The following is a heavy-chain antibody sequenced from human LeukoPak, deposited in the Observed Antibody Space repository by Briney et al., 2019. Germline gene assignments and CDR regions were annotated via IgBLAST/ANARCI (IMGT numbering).Heavy chain of an antibody. Sequence: GRSLRLSCAASGFTFDDYAMHWVRQAAGKGLEWASGISWNSGSIGYADSVKGRFTISRDNAKNSLYLQMNSLRAEDTALYYCAKEITIFGVVTSAGNFVYWGQGTLVTVSS. CDR1: GFTFDDYA. CDR3: AKEITIFGVVTSAGNFVY. CDR2: ISWNSGSI. D-gene: IGHD3-3*01. J-gene: IGHJ4*02. V-gene: IGHV3-9*01.